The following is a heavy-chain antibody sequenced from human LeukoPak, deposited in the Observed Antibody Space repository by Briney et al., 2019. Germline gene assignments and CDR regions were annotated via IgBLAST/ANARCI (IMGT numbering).Heavy chain of an antibody. J-gene: IGHJ5*02. CDR1: GYTLTELS. CDR2: FDPEDGET. CDR3: ATGPREEWFPNWFDP. V-gene: IGHV1-24*01. D-gene: IGHD3-3*01. Sequence: ASVKVSCKVSGYTLTELSMHWVRQAPGKGLEWMGGFDPEDGETIYAQKFQGRVTMTEDTSTDTAYMELSSLRSEDTAVYYCATGPREEWFPNWFDPWGQGTLVTVSS.